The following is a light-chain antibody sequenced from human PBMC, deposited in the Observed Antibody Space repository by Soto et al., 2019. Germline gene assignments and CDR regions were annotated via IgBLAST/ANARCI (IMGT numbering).Light chain of an antibody. Sequence: DIQMTQSPSSLSASVRDRVTITCRASQSISSYLNWYQQKPGKAPKLLIYAASTLQSGVPARFSGRGSGTDFTLTISSLQPEDFATYYCQQTYSTPHTVGQGTKVDIK. CDR3: QQTYSTPHT. V-gene: IGKV1-39*01. J-gene: IGKJ2*01. CDR1: QSISSY. CDR2: AAS.